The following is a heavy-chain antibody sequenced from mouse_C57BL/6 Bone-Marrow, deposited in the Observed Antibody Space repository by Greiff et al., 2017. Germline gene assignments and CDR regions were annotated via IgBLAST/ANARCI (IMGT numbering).Heavy chain of an antibody. D-gene: IGHD1-1*01. CDR3: ERQVTKVLATKYFDG. V-gene: IGHV5-9*01. Sequence: EVQLMESGGGLVKPGGSLKLSCAASGFTFSSYTMSWVRQTPEKRLQWVAAISGGGGNTYYPDSVKGRFTISTDKDKNILYLQMSSLGSEDTALYYCERQVTKVLATKYFDGWGTGTTVTVSS. CDR1: GFTFSSYT. J-gene: IGHJ1*03. CDR2: ISGGGGNT.